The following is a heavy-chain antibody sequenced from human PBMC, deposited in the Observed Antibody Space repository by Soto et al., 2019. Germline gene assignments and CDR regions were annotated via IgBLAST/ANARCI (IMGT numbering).Heavy chain of an antibody. CDR3: VRAVSIPGCPDN. CDR2: IVPIVDTS. CDR1: GGTFSSYA. D-gene: IGHD6-19*01. V-gene: IGHV1-69*12. J-gene: IGHJ4*02. Sequence: QVQLVQSGAEVRQPASSVKVSCKTSGGTFSSYAISWVRQAPGQGLEWMGGIVPIVDTSTYAQKFEGRATITATETTSTDYMELSTLRSDDTAGDYCVRAVSIPGCPDNWGQGTLVTVSS.